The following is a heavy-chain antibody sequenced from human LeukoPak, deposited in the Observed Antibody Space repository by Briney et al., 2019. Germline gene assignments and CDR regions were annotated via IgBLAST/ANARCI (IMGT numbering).Heavy chain of an antibody. Sequence: GGSLRLSCAASGFTVSSYYMSWVRQAPGKGLEWVSVIYSGGSTYYADSVKGRFTISRDNSKNTLYLQMNSLRAEDTAVYYCARDVTTMVREGDAFDIWGQGTMVTVSS. J-gene: IGHJ3*02. V-gene: IGHV3-66*01. D-gene: IGHD3-10*01. CDR1: GFTVSSYY. CDR2: IYSGGST. CDR3: ARDVTTMVREGDAFDI.